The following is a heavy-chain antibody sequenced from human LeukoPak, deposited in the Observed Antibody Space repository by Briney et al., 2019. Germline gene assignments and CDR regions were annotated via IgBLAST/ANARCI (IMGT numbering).Heavy chain of an antibody. CDR2: IYTSGST. D-gene: IGHD6-13*01. CDR1: GGSISSGSYY. V-gene: IGHV4-61*02. J-gene: IGHJ6*03. Sequence: SETLSLTCTVSGGSISSGSYYWSWIRQPAGKGLEWIGRIYTSGSTNYNPSLKSRVTISVDTSKNQFSLKLSSVTAADTAVYYCARVRYSSSWYKLYYYYYYYMDVWGKGTTVTVSS. CDR3: ARVRYSSSWYKLYYYYYYYMDV.